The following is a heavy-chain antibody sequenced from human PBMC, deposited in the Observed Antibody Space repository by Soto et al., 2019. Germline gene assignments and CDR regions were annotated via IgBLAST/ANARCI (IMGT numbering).Heavy chain of an antibody. CDR1: GFTFSSYW. V-gene: IGHV3-74*01. J-gene: IGHJ5*02. Sequence: GGSLRLSCAASGFTFSSYWMHWVRQAPGKGLVWVSRINSDGSSTSYAEYVKGRFTISRDNDKNTLYLQMNSLRAEDTAVYFCARDYIVVVSAANSYNWFVPWGQGTLVTVSS. CDR3: ARDYIVVVSAANSYNWFVP. D-gene: IGHD2-2*01. CDR2: INSDGSST.